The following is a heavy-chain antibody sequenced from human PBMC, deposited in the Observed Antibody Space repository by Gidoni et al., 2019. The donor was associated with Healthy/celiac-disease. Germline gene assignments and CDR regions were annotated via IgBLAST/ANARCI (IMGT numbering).Heavy chain of an antibody. CDR2: SSSSGSTI. Sequence: VQLVEYGGGLVTPGGSLRLSCAASGFTFSDSYISWIRQAPGKGLEWVSYSSSSGSTIYYADSVKGRFTISRDNAKNSLYLQMNSLRAEDTAVYYCASSRPSYYYDSSGYSFDYWGQGTLVTVSS. CDR1: GFTFSDSY. D-gene: IGHD3-22*01. V-gene: IGHV3-11*01. CDR3: ASSRPSYYYDSSGYSFDY. J-gene: IGHJ4*02.